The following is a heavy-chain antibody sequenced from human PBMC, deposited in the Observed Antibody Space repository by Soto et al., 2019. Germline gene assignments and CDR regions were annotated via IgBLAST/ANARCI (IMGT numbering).Heavy chain of an antibody. V-gene: IGHV4-59*08. D-gene: IGHD6-13*01. J-gene: IGHJ4*02. CDR1: GGSISSYY. CDR3: ARHSFNVAAGHFDY. Sequence: PSETLSLTCAVSGGSISSYYWSWIRQPPGKGLEWIGYIYYSGSTNYNPSLKSRVTISVDTSKNQFSLRLSSVTAADTAVYYCARHSFNVAAGHFDYWGQGTLVTVSS. CDR2: IYYSGST.